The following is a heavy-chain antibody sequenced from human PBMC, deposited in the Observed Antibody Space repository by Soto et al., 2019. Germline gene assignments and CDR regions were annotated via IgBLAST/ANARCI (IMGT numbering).Heavy chain of an antibody. J-gene: IGHJ4*02. V-gene: IGHV4-39*07. CDR2: ISYSGTT. CDR1: GGSISSSSYC. D-gene: IGHD3-10*01. CDR3: ARSRSGSYYNGLLDY. Sequence: SETLSLTCTVSGGSISSSSYCWGWVRQPPGKGLEWIGSISYSGTTNYNPSLKSRVTISLDTPKNQFSLKLNSVTAADTAVYYCARSRSGSYYNGLLDYWGQGILVTVSS.